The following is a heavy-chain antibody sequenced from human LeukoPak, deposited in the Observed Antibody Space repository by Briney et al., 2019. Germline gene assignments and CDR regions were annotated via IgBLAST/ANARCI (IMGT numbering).Heavy chain of an antibody. CDR3: AKDSGPRGGYFHH. Sequence: GGSLRLSCAGSGFTFSSYTMTWVRQAPGKGLEWVSFITNTADVRGYADSVRGRSTISRDNSQNTLFLQMDSLRAEDSGVYYCAKDSGPRGGYFHHWGQGTLVTVSS. CDR2: ITNTADVR. D-gene: IGHD3-10*01. J-gene: IGHJ1*01. V-gene: IGHV3-23*01. CDR1: GFTFSSYT.